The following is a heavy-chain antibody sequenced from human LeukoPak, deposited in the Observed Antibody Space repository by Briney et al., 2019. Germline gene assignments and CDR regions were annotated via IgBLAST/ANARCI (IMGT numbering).Heavy chain of an antibody. J-gene: IGHJ6*03. D-gene: IGHD3-9*01. CDR1: GYTFTSYG. V-gene: IGHV1-18*01. CDR3: ARGVPFLTGEDYYYYYYMDV. Sequence: ASVKVSCKASGYTFTSYGISWVRQAPGQGLEWMGWISAYNGNTNYAQKLQGRVTMTTDTSTSTAYMELRSLRSDDTAVYYCARGVPFLTGEDYYYYYYMDVWGKGTTVTVSS. CDR2: ISAYNGNT.